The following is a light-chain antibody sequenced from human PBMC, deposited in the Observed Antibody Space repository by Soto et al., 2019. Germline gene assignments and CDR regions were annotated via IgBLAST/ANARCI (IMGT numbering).Light chain of an antibody. Sequence: QSVLTQPPSASGSPGQPVTISCTGTSNDVGGYNYVSWYQQHPGKAPKLIIYEVNKRPSGVADRFSGSRSGNTASLTVSGLQAGDEADYYCSSYAGSNNLLFGGGTKLTVL. CDR1: SNDVGGYNY. J-gene: IGLJ2*01. CDR3: SSYAGSNNLL. V-gene: IGLV2-8*01. CDR2: EVN.